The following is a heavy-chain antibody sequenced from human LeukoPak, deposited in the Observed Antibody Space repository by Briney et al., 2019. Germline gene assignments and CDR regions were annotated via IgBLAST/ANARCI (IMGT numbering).Heavy chain of an antibody. Sequence: SETLSLTCTVSGGFISSYYWSWIRQPPGKGLEWIGYVFYTGTTHYNPSLKSRVTISVDTSKNQFSLKLSSVTAADTAVYYCARRKTVVVPAADWFDPWGQGTLVTVSS. V-gene: IGHV4-59*12. CDR1: GGFISSYY. D-gene: IGHD2-2*01. CDR2: VFYTGTT. CDR3: ARRKTVVVPAADWFDP. J-gene: IGHJ5*02.